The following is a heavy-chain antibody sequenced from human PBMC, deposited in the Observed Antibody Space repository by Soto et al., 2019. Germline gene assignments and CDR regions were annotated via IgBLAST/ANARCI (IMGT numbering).Heavy chain of an antibody. CDR1: GFTFSSYA. CDR3: AKRRGAGGHFDY. J-gene: IGHJ4*02. V-gene: IGHV3-23*01. Sequence: DVQLLESGGGLVQPEGSLRLSCAASGFTFSSYAMGWVRQGPGKGLEWVAVVSIGGSTHYADSVGGRFTISRDNSKNTLTLQMSSLPAEDTAVYFCAKRRGAGGHFDYWGQGALVTVSS. CDR2: VSIGGST. D-gene: IGHD2-15*01.